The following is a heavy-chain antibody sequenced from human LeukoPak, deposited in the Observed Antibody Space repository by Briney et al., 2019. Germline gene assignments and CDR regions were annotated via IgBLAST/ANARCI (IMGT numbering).Heavy chain of an antibody. V-gene: IGHV3-23*01. CDR1: GFTLTTYA. J-gene: IGHJ4*02. CDR2: ITGSGDGT. CDR3: AKEGASGNYWGYFDS. Sequence: GGSLRLSCAASGFTLTTYAMSWVRQAPGKGLEWVSAITGSGDGTFSAGSVKGRFTISRNNSINTLYLQMDSLRAEDTAIYYCAKEGASGNYWGYFDSWGQGTLVTVSS. D-gene: IGHD3-10*01.